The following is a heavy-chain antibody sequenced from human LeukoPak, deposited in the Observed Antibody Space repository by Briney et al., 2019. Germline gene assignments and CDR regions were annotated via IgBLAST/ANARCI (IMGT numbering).Heavy chain of an antibody. CDR2: IDWDDDK. V-gene: IGHV2-70*11. Sequence: SGPTLVNPTQTLTLTCTFSGFSLSTSGMCVSWIRQPPGKALEWLARIDWDDDKYYNTSLKTRLTISKDTSKNQVVLTMTDMDPVDTATYYCARAFPTVTTFDYWGQGTLVTVSS. D-gene: IGHD4-17*01. J-gene: IGHJ4*02. CDR1: GFSLSTSGMC. CDR3: ARAFPTVTTFDY.